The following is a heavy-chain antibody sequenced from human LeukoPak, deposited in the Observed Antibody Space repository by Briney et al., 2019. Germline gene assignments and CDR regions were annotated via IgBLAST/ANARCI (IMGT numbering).Heavy chain of an antibody. CDR2: IYYSGST. CDR1: GGSITTSGYY. J-gene: IGHJ3*02. CDR3: ARDRGSGWNDAFDI. V-gene: IGHV4-39*07. Sequence: SETLSLTCTVSGGSITTSGYYWGWIRQSPGKGLEWIGSIYYSGSTHYNPTLKSRATISGDTSKNQFSLKLSSVTAADTAVYYCARDRGSGWNDAFDIWGQGTMVTVSS. D-gene: IGHD6-19*01.